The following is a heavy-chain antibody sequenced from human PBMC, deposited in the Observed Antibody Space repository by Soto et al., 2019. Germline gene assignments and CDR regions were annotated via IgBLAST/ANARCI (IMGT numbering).Heavy chain of an antibody. Sequence: EVQVLESGGGLVQPGGSLRLSCAASGFTFSDYAMSWVRQAPGKGLEWVSTISGSGGNTYYADSVKGRFTISRDNSKNTPFLEMNTLSAVDTAVYYCAKDQRPGLSTPYFDYWGQGTLVTVSS. CDR2: ISGSGGNT. CDR3: AKDQRPGLSTPYFDY. CDR1: GFTFSDYA. V-gene: IGHV3-23*01. J-gene: IGHJ4*02.